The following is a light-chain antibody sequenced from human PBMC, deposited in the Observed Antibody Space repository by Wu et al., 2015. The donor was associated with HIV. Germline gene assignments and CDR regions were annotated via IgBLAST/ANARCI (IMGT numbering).Light chain of an antibody. CDR2: GAS. CDR1: QSVNSRD. J-gene: IGKJ2*01. CDR3: QQYGTSPFT. V-gene: IGKV3-20*01. Sequence: EIVLTQSPGTLSLSPGEXASLSCRASQSVNSRDLAWYQRKVGQPPRLLIYGASSRATDIPDRFRGSVSGTDFTLIITRLEPEDFAVYYCQQYGTSPFTFGQGTKLEIK.